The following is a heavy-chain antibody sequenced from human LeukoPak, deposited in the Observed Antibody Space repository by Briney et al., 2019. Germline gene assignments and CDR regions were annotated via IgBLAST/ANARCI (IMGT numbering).Heavy chain of an antibody. CDR1: RSTFSSYN. CDR3: ARAKRNGFDI. J-gene: IGHJ3*02. V-gene: IGHV3-21*01. Sequence: GGSLRLSCAASRSTFSSYNMNWVRKAPGKGLEWVSSISSGSSYIYYADSVKGRFTISRDNAKNSLYLQMNSLRAEDTAVYYCARAKRNGFDIWGQGTMVTVSS. CDR2: ISSGSSYI.